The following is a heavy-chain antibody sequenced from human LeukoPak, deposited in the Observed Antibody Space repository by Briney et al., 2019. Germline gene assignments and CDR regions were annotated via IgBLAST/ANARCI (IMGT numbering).Heavy chain of an antibody. CDR2: TYYRSTWYN. CDR3: ARRLTQYDCFDP. Sequence: SQTLSLTCAISGDSVSSNSVTWNRIRQSPSRGLEWLGRTYYRSTWYNDYAVSVRGRITVNPDTSKNQFSLHLNSVNPEDTAVYYCARRLTQYDCFDPWGQGILVTVSS. CDR1: GDSVSSNSVT. V-gene: IGHV6-1*01. D-gene: IGHD2-2*01. J-gene: IGHJ5*02.